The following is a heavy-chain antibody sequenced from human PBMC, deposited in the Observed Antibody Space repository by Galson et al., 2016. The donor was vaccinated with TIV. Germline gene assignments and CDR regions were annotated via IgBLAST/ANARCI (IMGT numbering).Heavy chain of an antibody. Sequence: SLRLSCAASGFTFSTYAMSWVRQAPEKGLEWVSSISGRGGDTYYADSVKGRFTISRDNSKNTVYLQMNSLIADDTAFYYCAKNSEWLRWYYFDYWGQGTLVTVSS. CDR2: ISGRGGDT. D-gene: IGHD5-12*01. J-gene: IGHJ4*02. CDR3: AKNSEWLRWYYFDY. V-gene: IGHV3-23*01. CDR1: GFTFSTYA.